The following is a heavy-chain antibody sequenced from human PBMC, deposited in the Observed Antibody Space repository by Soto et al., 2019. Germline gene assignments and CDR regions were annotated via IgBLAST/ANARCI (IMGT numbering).Heavy chain of an antibody. CDR1: GGSFSGYY. V-gene: IGHV4-34*01. D-gene: IGHD3-10*01. Sequence: QVQLQQWGARLLKPSETLSLTCAVYGGSFSGYYWSWIRQPPGKGLEWIGEINHSGSTNYNPSLKSRVTISVDTSKNQFSLKLSSVTAADTAVYYCATCGSSGYYGSGSYSWFDPWGQGTLVTVSS. CDR2: INHSGST. CDR3: ATCGSSGYYGSGSYSWFDP. J-gene: IGHJ5*02.